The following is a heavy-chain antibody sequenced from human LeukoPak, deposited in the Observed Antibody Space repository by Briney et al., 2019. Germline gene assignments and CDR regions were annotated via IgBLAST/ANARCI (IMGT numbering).Heavy chain of an antibody. Sequence: GGSLRLSCAASGFTFRSYAMNWVRQAPGKGLEWVSAISDTGGSAYYADSVKGRFTISRDNSKNTLNLQINSLRAEDTAVYYCAKTYGNSWFPFDPWGQGTLVTVSS. D-gene: IGHD6-13*01. V-gene: IGHV3-23*01. CDR1: GFTFRSYA. J-gene: IGHJ5*02. CDR3: AKTYGNSWFPFDP. CDR2: ISDTGGSA.